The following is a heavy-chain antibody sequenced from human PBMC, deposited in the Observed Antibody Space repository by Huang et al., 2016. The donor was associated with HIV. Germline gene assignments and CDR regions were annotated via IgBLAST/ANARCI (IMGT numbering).Heavy chain of an antibody. CDR1: GFPFSNAW. J-gene: IGHJ3*02. D-gene: IGHD6-19*01. V-gene: IGHV3-15*01. CDR2: IKSKTDGGTT. CDR3: TTESESSGWTMDHDAFDI. Sequence: EVQLVESGGGLVKPGGSLRLSCAASGFPFSNAWMSWVRQAPGKGLEWVGRIKSKTDGGTTDYAAPVKGRFTISRDDSKNTLYLQMNSLKTEDTAVYYCTTESESSGWTMDHDAFDIWGQGTMVTVSS.